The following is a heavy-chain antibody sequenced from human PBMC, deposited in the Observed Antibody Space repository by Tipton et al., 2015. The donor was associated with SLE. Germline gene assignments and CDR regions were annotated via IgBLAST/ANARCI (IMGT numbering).Heavy chain of an antibody. CDR3: ATGHFDF. J-gene: IGHJ5*01. Sequence: TLSLTCTVFGVAISSGGHYWRWLRQLPGKGLLWIGYLYYSGSTEYNPSLKSRVTISIASSKTLLSLNLRSVTAADTAVYYCATGHFDFWGQGRLVTVSS. CDR2: LYYSGST. CDR1: GVAISSGGHY. V-gene: IGHV4-31*03. D-gene: IGHD1-1*01.